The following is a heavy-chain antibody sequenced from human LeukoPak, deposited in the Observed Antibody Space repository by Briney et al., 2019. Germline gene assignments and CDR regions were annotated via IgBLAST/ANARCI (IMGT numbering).Heavy chain of an antibody. V-gene: IGHV3-74*01. Sequence: GGSLRLSCAASGFTFISYWMHWVRQAPGKGLVWVSRINGDGSSTDFADSVKGRFTISRDNAKNTLYLQMNSLRAEDTAVYYCARDAPGNTALDYWGQGTLVTVSS. CDR3: ARDAPGNTALDY. CDR1: GFTFISYW. D-gene: IGHD5-18*01. CDR2: INGDGSST. J-gene: IGHJ4*02.